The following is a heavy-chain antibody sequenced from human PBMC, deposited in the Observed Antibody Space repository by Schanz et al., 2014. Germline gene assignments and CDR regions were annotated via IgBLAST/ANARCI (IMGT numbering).Heavy chain of an antibody. D-gene: IGHD3-3*01. J-gene: IGHJ4*02. Sequence: VQLVESGGGLVKPGGSLRLSCAASGFAVDNYYMSCVRQAPGRGLEWVSYVSRSTPDIYYADSVKGRFTMSRDNAKNSVFLQMNSLIAEDTAVYYCVRDSFFAFDYWGQGTLVTVSS. CDR3: VRDSFFAFDY. CDR1: GFAVDNYY. V-gene: IGHV3-11*06. CDR2: VSRSTPDI.